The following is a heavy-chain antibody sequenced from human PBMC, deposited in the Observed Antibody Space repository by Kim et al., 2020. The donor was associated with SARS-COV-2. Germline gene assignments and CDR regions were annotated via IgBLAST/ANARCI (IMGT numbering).Heavy chain of an antibody. Sequence: STYYHPPLKSRVTISVDTSKNQFSLKLSSVTAADTAVYYCARDKFPGADYWGQGTLVTVSS. CDR3: ARDKFPGADY. D-gene: IGHD3-10*01. V-gene: IGHV4-31*02. CDR2: ST. J-gene: IGHJ4*02.